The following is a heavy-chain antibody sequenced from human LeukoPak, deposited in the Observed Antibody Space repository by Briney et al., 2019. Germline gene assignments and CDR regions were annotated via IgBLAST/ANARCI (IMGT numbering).Heavy chain of an antibody. CDR1: GGTFSSYA. CDR3: ASFPYDSGSYSGY. Sequence: ASVKVSCKASGGTFSSYAISWVRQAPGQGLEWMGWISAYNGNTNYAQKLQGRVTMTTDTSTSTAYMELRSLRSDDTAVYYCASFPYDSGSYSGYWGQGTLVTVSS. D-gene: IGHD1-26*01. J-gene: IGHJ4*02. CDR2: ISAYNGNT. V-gene: IGHV1-18*01.